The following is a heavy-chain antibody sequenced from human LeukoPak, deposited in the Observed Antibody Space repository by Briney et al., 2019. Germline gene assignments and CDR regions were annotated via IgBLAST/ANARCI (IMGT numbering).Heavy chain of an antibody. D-gene: IGHD6-19*01. Sequence: ASVKVSCKVSGYTLTELSMHWVRQAPGKGLEWMGGFDPEDGETIYAQKFQGRVTMTEDTSTDTAYMELSSLRSEDTAVYYCATERYSSGWYNRLLDYWGQGTLVTVSS. CDR1: GYTLTELS. V-gene: IGHV1-24*01. CDR2: FDPEDGET. J-gene: IGHJ4*02. CDR3: ATERYSSGWYNRLLDY.